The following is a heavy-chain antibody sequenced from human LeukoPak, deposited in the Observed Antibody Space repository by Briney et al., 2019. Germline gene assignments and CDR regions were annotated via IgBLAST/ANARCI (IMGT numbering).Heavy chain of an antibody. CDR2: IWYDGSNK. CDR1: GFTFSSYG. D-gene: IGHD2-2*02. J-gene: IGHJ5*02. V-gene: IGHV3-33*01. CDR3: ARESPCCSSTSCYKGFDP. Sequence: GRSLRLSCAASGFTFSSYGMHWVRQAPGKGLEWVAVIWYDGSNKYYADSVKGRFTISRDNSKNTLYLQMNSLRAEDTAVYYCARESPCCSSTSCYKGFDPWGQGTLVTVSS.